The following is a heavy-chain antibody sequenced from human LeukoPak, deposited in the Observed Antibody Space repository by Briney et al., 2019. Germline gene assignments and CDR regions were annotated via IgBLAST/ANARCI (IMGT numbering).Heavy chain of an antibody. Sequence: ASVKVSCKASGGTFSSYAISWVRQAPGQGLEWMGRIIPILGIANYAQKFQGRVTITADKSTSTAYMELSSLRSEDTAVYYCASGGPVPTTVTLLWFDPWGQGTLVTVSS. V-gene: IGHV1-69*04. J-gene: IGHJ5*02. CDR3: ASGGPVPTTVTLLWFDP. CDR1: GGTFSSYA. D-gene: IGHD4-17*01. CDR2: IIPILGIA.